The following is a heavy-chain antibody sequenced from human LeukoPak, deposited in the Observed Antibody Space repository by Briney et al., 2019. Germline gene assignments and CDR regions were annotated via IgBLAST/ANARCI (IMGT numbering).Heavy chain of an antibody. V-gene: IGHV3-48*04. CDR1: GFTFSNYA. D-gene: IGHD3-9*01. Sequence: GGSLRLSCAASGFTFSNYAMSWVRQAPGKGLEWISYISSSGSITSHADSVKGRFTISRDNAKNSLYLQMNSLRAEDTAVYYCASSYRLVTRKPRDYWGQGTLVTVSS. CDR3: ASSYRLVTRKPRDY. CDR2: ISSSGSIT. J-gene: IGHJ4*02.